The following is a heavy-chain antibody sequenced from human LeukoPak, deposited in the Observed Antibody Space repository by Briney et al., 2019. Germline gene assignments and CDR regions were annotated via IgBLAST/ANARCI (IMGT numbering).Heavy chain of an antibody. V-gene: IGHV1-69*13. CDR1: GGTFSSYA. D-gene: IGHD6-19*01. J-gene: IGHJ6*03. CDR3: ARDKSSGSYPSYYYYYYMDV. Sequence: SVKVSCKASGGTFSSYAISWVRQAPGQGLEWMGGIIPIFGTANYAQKFQGRVTITADESTSTAYMELSSLRSEDTAVYYCARDKSSGSYPSYYYYYYMDVWGKGTTVTVSS. CDR2: IIPIFGTA.